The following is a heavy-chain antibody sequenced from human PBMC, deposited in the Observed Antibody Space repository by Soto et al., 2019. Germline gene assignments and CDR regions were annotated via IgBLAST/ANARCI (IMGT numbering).Heavy chain of an antibody. J-gene: IGHJ4*02. Sequence: EVQLVESGGGLIPPGGSLRLSCAASGFIVNSAYMTWVRQAPGKGLEWLSMINSDGSTLYAESVKGRFTISRDNSKNRRDLQMNSLRAEDTAMYYCARSGYSFAWGYWGQGTLVIVTS. CDR2: INSDGST. CDR3: ARSGYSFAWGY. V-gene: IGHV3-53*01. D-gene: IGHD5-18*01. CDR1: GFIVNSAY.